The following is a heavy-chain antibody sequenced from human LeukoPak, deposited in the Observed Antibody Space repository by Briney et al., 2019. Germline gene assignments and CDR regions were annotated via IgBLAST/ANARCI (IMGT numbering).Heavy chain of an antibody. CDR3: ARIGYRSSTFDY. CDR2: ISPSDQST. J-gene: IGHJ4*02. V-gene: IGHV3-74*01. Sequence: PGGSLRLSCAASGFTFSKNWLHWVRQAPGKGLVWVSRISPSDQSTSYADSVKGRFTIPRDNAKNSVYLQMNSLRVEDTAVYYCARIGYRSSTFDYWGQGTLVTVSS. CDR1: GFTFSKNW. D-gene: IGHD6-13*01.